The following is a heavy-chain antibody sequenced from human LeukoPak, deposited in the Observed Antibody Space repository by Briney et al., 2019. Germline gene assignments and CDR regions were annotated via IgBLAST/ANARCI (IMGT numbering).Heavy chain of an antibody. J-gene: IGHJ4*02. CDR1: GGSFSGYY. CDR2: INHSGST. CDR3: ASCSSSSGCDY. D-gene: IGHD6-6*01. V-gene: IGHV4-34*01. Sequence: PSETLSLTCAVYGGSFSGYYWSWIRQPPGKGLEWIGEINHSGSTNYNSSLKSRVTMSVDTSKNQFSLKLSSVTAADTAVFYCASCSSSSGCDYWGQGTLVTVSS.